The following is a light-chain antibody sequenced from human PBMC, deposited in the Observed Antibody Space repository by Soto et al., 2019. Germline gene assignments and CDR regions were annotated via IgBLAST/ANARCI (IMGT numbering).Light chain of an antibody. Sequence: QSALTQPASVSGSPGQSITISCTGTSSDVGSYNLVSWFQQHPGKAPKLMIYEGTERPSGVSDRLSGSKSGNTASLTISGLQAEDEANYYCCSYARSTTWVFGGGTQLTVL. CDR1: SSDVGSYNL. V-gene: IGLV2-23*01. J-gene: IGLJ3*02. CDR2: EGT. CDR3: CSYARSTTWV.